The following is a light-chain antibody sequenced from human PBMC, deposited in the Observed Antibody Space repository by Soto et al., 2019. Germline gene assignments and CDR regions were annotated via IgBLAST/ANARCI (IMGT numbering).Light chain of an antibody. CDR2: GAS. CDR1: QSVSGY. V-gene: IGKV3D-15*01. CDR3: QPYNNWPLT. J-gene: IGKJ4*01. Sequence: EIVLTQSPATLSLSPGERATLSCRASQSVSGYLAWYQQKPGQAPRLLIYGASNRATGIPDRFSGSGSGTEFTLTINSLQSEDFAVYYCQPYNNWPLTFGGGTKVDIK.